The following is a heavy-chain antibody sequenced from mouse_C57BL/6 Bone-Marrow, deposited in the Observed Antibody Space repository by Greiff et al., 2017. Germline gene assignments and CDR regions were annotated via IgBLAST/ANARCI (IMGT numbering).Heavy chain of an antibody. Sequence: VQLQQSGTVLARPGASVKMSCKTSGYTFTSYWMHWVKQRPGQGLEWIGAIYPGNSDNSYNQKFKGKAKLTAVTSASTAYMELSSLTNEDSAVYYCTRGYYCGSSPNWYFDVWGTGTTVTVSS. CDR3: TRGYYCGSSPNWYFDV. J-gene: IGHJ1*03. CDR1: GYTFTSYW. V-gene: IGHV1-5*01. CDR2: IYPGNSDN. D-gene: IGHD1-1*01.